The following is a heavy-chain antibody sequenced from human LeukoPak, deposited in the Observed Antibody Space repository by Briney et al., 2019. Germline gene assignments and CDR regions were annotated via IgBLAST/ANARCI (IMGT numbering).Heavy chain of an antibody. CDR1: GGSISSGSYC. J-gene: IGHJ2*01. Sequence: PSETLSLTCTVSGGSISSGSYCWSWIRQPAGKGLERIGRIYYSGSTNYSPSLKSRVTISVDTSKNQFSLKLSSVTAADTAVYYCARGLPDSSGSVDWYFDLWGRGTLVTVSS. CDR3: ARGLPDSSGSVDWYFDL. D-gene: IGHD3-22*01. V-gene: IGHV4-61*10. CDR2: IYYSGST.